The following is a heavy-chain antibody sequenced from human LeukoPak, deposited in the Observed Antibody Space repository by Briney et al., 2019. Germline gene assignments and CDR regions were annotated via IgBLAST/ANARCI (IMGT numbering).Heavy chain of an antibody. Sequence: GGSLRLSCAASGFTFSSYWMNWYRQAPGKGLDWVGNINQDASEINYVDSVRGRVTISRGNAKNSLHLQMNSLRAEDTAVYYCATDRDNSDWQKRFDSWGQGTLVTVSS. D-gene: IGHD2-21*02. CDR2: INQDASEI. CDR3: ATDRDNSDWQKRFDS. J-gene: IGHJ4*02. CDR1: GFTFSSYW. V-gene: IGHV3-7*01.